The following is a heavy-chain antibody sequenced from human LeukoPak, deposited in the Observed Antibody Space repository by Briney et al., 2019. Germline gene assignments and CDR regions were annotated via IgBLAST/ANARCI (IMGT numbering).Heavy chain of an antibody. D-gene: IGHD1-26*01. CDR3: ARDPVEWELLLDY. J-gene: IGHJ4*02. CDR2: MNIDGSEK. CDR1: GFTFSSYW. V-gene: IGHV3-7*01. Sequence: GGCLRLSCAASGFTFSSYWMGWVRQAPGKRLEWMANMNIDGSEKYYADSAKGRFTISRDNARNSVYLQMNSLRVEDTAVYYCARDPVEWELLLDYWGQGTLVTVSS.